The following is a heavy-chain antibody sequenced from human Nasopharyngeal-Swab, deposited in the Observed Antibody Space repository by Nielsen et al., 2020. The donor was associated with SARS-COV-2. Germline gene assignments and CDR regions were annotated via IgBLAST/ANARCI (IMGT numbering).Heavy chain of an antibody. Sequence: GGSLRLSCKGSGYSFTSYWIGWVRQMPGKGLEWMGISYPGDSETRYSPSFQGQVTISADKSISTAYLQWSSLKASDTAMYYCARHVGTYTSGWYYYGMDVWGQGTTVTVSS. J-gene: IGHJ6*02. V-gene: IGHV5-51*01. CDR2: SYPGDSET. CDR1: GYSFTSYW. CDR3: ARHVGTYTSGWYYYGMDV. D-gene: IGHD6-19*01.